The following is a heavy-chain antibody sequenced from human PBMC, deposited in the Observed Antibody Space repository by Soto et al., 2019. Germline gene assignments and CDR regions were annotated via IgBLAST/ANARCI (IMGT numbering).Heavy chain of an antibody. J-gene: IGHJ6*02. CDR1: GFTFNTYG. CDR3: ARVEAPLIHSDHYYYGMDV. Sequence: QVQLVESGGGVVRPGRSLRLACEASGFTFNTYGMHWVRQAPGKGLQWVAVIWYDGTNAYYADSVKGRFTISRDNSKETLYLEMNNLRAEDTAVYYCARVEAPLIHSDHYYYGMDVWGQGTTVTV. CDR2: IWYDGTNA. V-gene: IGHV3-33*01. D-gene: IGHD5-18*01.